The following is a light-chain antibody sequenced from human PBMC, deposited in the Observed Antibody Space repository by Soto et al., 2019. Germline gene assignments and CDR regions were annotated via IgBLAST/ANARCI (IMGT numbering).Light chain of an antibody. CDR3: SSYSSTNTLYV. J-gene: IGLJ1*01. CDR1: SSDIGAYNY. Sequence: QSALTQPASVSGSPGQSITISCIGTSSDIGAYNYVSWYQQHPGKVPKLMIYEVTNRPSGLSNRFSGSKSGNTASLTISGLQAEDESEYFCSSYSSTNTLYVFGTATKVTVL. V-gene: IGLV2-14*01. CDR2: EVT.